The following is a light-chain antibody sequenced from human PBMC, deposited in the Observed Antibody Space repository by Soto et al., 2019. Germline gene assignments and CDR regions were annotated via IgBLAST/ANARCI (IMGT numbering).Light chain of an antibody. J-gene: IGLJ3*02. CDR2: GND. Sequence: QSVLTQPPSVSGAPGQRLTISCTGSSSNIGAGYDVHWYQRFPGTAPKLLIEGNDQRPSGVPDRFSGSKSANSASLAISGLKSEDEADYYCAAWDDGLNGWLFGGGTKLTVL. V-gene: IGLV1-40*01. CDR1: SSNIGAGYD. CDR3: AAWDDGLNGWL.